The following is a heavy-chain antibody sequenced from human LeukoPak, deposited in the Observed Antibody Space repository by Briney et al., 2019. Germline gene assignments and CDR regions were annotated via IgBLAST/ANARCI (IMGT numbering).Heavy chain of an antibody. CDR3: ARPDDYGGKPAAFDI. V-gene: IGHV5-51*01. J-gene: IGHJ3*02. Sequence: GESLKISCKGSGYTFITYWIGWVRQMPGNGLEWMGIIYPGDSDTRYSPSFRGQVTISADKSINTAYLQWSSLKASDTAMYYCARPDDYGGKPAAFDIWGQGTMVTVSS. CDR1: GYTFITYW. CDR2: IYPGDSDT. D-gene: IGHD4-23*01.